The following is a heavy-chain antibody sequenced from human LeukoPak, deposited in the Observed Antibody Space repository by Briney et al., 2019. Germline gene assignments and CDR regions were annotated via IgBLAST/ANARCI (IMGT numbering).Heavy chain of an antibody. CDR2: IYYTATT. CDR3: VTMTVGSCGD. J-gene: IGHJ4*02. D-gene: IGHD3-10*01. V-gene: IGHV4-39*01. CDR1: GGSISSCNYH. Sequence: SHSLSPALSLSGGSISSCNYHWGWVREPPGRGLESIGTIYYTATTYYNPSLKSRLTISVDTSRNQLYLKMTSVTAAETAVYYCVTMTVGSCGDWGQGTLFTVSS.